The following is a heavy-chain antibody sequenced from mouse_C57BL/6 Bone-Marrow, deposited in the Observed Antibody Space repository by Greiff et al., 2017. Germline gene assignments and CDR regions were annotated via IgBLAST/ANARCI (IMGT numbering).Heavy chain of an antibody. D-gene: IGHD1-1*01. V-gene: IGHV1-72*01. J-gene: IGHJ1*03. Sequence: QVQLQQPGAELVKPGASVKLSCKASGYTFTSYWMHWVKQRPGRGLEWIGRIDPNGGGTKYNEKFKSKATLTVDKPSSTAYMQLSSLTSEDSAVXYSARWGYYGSSYEWYFDVWGTGTTVTVSS. CDR2: IDPNGGGT. CDR3: ARWGYYGSSYEWYFDV. CDR1: GYTFTSYW.